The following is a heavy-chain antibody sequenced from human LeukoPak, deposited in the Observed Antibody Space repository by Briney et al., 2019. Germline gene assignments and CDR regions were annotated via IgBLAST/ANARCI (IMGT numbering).Heavy chain of an antibody. CDR1: GFTFSSYA. J-gene: IGHJ4*02. D-gene: IGHD3-22*01. CDR3: ARDPNNYDSR. CDR2: ISYDGSNK. V-gene: IGHV3-30-3*01. Sequence: PGGSLRLSCAASGFTFSSYAMHWVRQAPGKGLEWVAVISYDGSNKYYADSVKGRFTISRDNSKNTLYLQMNSLRAEDTALYYCARDPNNYDSRWGQGTLVTVSS.